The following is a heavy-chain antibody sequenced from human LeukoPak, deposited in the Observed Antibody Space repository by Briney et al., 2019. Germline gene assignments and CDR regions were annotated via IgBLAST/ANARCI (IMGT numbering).Heavy chain of an antibody. D-gene: IGHD4-11*01. CDR1: GFTFSHYG. V-gene: IGHV3-30*02. CDR2: IRSDATNQ. J-gene: IGHJ4*02. CDR3: VKDAQRGFDYSNSLQH. Sequence: GGSLRLSCEASGFTFSHYGMHWVRQAPGKGLEWAAVIRSDATNQYYSDSVKGRFTISRDNFKRTVSLQMNSLRAEDTAVYYCVKDAQRGFDYSNSLQHWGQGSLVTVSS.